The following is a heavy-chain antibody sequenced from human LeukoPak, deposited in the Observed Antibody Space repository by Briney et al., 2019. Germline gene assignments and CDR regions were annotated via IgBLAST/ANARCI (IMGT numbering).Heavy chain of an antibody. CDR3: AREVAEVMITFGGVIEPYNWFDP. Sequence: PSETLSLTCAVSGGSISSGGYSWSWIRQPPGKGLEWIGYIYHSGSTYYNPSLKSRVTISVDRSKNQFSLKLSSVTAADTAVYYCAREVAEVMITFGGVIEPYNWFDPWGQGTLVTVSS. CDR2: IYHSGST. V-gene: IGHV4-30-2*01. J-gene: IGHJ5*02. D-gene: IGHD3-16*02. CDR1: GGSISSGGYS.